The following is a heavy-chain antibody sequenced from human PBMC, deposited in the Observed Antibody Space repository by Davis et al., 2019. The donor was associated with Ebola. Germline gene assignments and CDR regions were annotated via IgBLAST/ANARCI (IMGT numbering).Heavy chain of an antibody. CDR1: GYSISSDYY. CDR3: ARVTGASHAGP. D-gene: IGHD4/OR15-4a*01. CDR2: IKHRGSS. J-gene: IGHJ5*02. Sequence: MPSETLSLTCTVSGYSISSDYYWGWIRQPPGKGLEWIGSIKHRGSSYYNPSLKSRATMAVDTSKSQFSLELTSVTAAATAVYYCARVTGASHAGPWGQGTLVTVSS. V-gene: IGHV4-38-2*02.